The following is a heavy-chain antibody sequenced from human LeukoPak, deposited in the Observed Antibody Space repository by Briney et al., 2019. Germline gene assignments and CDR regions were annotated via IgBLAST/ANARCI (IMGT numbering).Heavy chain of an antibody. J-gene: IGHJ4*02. CDR1: GFTLNNYN. CDR3: ARQNYNLEDY. D-gene: IGHD1-1*01. Sequence: GGSLRLSCAASGFTLNNYNMHWVRQAPGKGLEWVTIISYDGSNKYYADSVKGRFSISRDDSKNTLYLQTNSLRAEDTAVYYCARQNYNLEDYWGQGTLVTVSS. V-gene: IGHV3-30-3*01. CDR2: ISYDGSNK.